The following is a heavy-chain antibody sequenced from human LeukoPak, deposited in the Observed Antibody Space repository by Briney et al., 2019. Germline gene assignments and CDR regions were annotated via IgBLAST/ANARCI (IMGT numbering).Heavy chain of an antibody. Sequence: PGGSLKLSCAASGFTFSGSAMHWVRQASGKGLEWVGHIGSKVSNYATGYAASLRGRFTISRDDSKDTAYLQVNSLKTEDTAVYYCAGNYDSWTGLNYWGQGTLVTVSS. V-gene: IGHV3-73*01. CDR2: IGSKVSNYAT. D-gene: IGHD3-3*01. J-gene: IGHJ4*02. CDR1: GFTFSGSA. CDR3: AGNYDSWTGLNY.